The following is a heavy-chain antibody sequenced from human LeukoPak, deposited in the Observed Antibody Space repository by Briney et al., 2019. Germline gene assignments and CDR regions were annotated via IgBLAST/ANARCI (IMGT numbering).Heavy chain of an antibody. CDR2: IYHSGST. CDR1: GGSISSYY. Sequence: SETLSLTYTVSGGSISSYYWGWIRQPPGKGLEWIGSIYHSGSTYYNPSLKSRVTISVDTSKNQFSLKLSSVTAADTAVYYCARDSIRGRVDYWGQGTLVTVSS. CDR3: ARDSIRGRVDY. J-gene: IGHJ4*02. V-gene: IGHV4-38-2*02. D-gene: IGHD2-2*01.